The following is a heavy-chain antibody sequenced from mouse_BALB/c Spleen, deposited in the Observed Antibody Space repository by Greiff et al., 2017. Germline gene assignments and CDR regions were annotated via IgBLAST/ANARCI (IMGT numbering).Heavy chain of an antibody. CDR1: GYTFTSYW. Sequence: QVQLKQSGAELAKPGASVKMSCKASGYTFTSYWMHWVKQRPGQGLEWIGYINPSTGYTEYNQKFKDKATLTADKSSSTAYMQLSSLTSEDSAVYYCARRRDGYYAMDYWGQGTSVTVSS. J-gene: IGHJ4*01. D-gene: IGHD3-3*01. V-gene: IGHV1-7*01. CDR2: INPSTGYT. CDR3: ARRRDGYYAMDY.